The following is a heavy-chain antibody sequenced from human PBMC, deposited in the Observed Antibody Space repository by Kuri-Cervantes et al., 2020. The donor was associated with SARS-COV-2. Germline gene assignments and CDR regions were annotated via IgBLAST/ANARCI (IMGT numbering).Heavy chain of an antibody. CDR2: IYPADSDT. J-gene: IGHJ3*02. V-gene: IGHV5-51*01. D-gene: IGHD2-2*02. CDR1: GYSFTNYW. Sequence: GESLKISCKGSGYSFTNYWIGWVRQMPGKGLEWMGIIYPADSDTRYSPSFQGQVTISADKSISTAYLQWSSLKASDTAVYYCARLGYCSSTSCYNRAFDIWGQGTMVTVSS. CDR3: ARLGYCSSTSCYNRAFDI.